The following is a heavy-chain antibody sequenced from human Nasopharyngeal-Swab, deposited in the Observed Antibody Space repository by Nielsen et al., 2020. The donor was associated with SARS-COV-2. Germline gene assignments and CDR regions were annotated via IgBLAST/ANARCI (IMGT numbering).Heavy chain of an antibody. J-gene: IGHJ6*03. Sequence: SETLSLTCTVSGGSISSGRYYWSWIRQPAGKGLEWIGLIYTSGSTNYNPSLKRRVTIAVDTSKNQFSLKLSSVTAADTAVYYCARGLRGVTTYYYYYYMDVWGKGTTVTV. V-gene: IGHV4-61*02. CDR3: ARGLRGVTTYYYYYYMDV. D-gene: IGHD4-17*01. CDR2: IYTSGST. CDR1: GGSISSGRYY.